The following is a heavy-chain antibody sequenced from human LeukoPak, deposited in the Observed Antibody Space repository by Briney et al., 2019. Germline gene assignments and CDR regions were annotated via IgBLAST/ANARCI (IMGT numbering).Heavy chain of an antibody. Sequence: PSETLSLTCAVYGGSFSGYYWSWIRQPPGEGLEWIGEINHSGSTNYNPSLKSRVTISVDTSKNQFSLKLSSVTAADTAVYYCATSRWGRFGYWGQGTLVTVSS. CDR2: INHSGST. V-gene: IGHV4-34*01. D-gene: IGHD1-26*01. J-gene: IGHJ4*02. CDR1: GGSFSGYY. CDR3: ATSRWGRFGY.